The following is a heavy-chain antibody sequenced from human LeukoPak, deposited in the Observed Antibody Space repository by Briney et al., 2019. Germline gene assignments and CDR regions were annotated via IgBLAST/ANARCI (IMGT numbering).Heavy chain of an antibody. V-gene: IGHV5-51*01. CDR1: GYSFTSYW. CDR3: ARGDRIAAAGNWFDP. Sequence: GESLKISCKGSGYSFTSYWIGWVRQMPGKGLEWMGTIYPGDSDTRYSPSFQGQVTISADKSISTAYLQWSSLKASDTAMYYYARGDRIAAAGNWFDPWGQGTLVTVSS. D-gene: IGHD6-13*01. J-gene: IGHJ5*02. CDR2: IYPGDSDT.